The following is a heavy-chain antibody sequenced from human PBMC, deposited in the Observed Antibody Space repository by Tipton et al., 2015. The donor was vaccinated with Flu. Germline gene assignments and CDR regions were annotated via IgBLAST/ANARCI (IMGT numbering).Heavy chain of an antibody. D-gene: IGHD6-6*01. CDR3: AREGGIAARPRGWFDP. CDR1: GYSITSGYY. Sequence: TLSLTCAVSGYSITSGYYWGWVRQPPGKGLEWIGTIYHSGTTYYNPSLKSRVTISVDTSKNPFSLKLTSVTAADTAVYYCAREGGIAARPRGWFDPWGQGTLVTVSS. CDR2: IYHSGTT. V-gene: IGHV4-38-2*02. J-gene: IGHJ5*02.